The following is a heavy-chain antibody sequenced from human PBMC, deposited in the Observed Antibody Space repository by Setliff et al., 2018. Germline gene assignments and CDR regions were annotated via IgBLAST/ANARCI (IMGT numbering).Heavy chain of an antibody. CDR2: INPDTGYS. V-gene: IGHV1-2*02. Sequence: ASVKVSCKASGGTFSSYAISWVRQAPGQGLEWMGGINPDTGYSKYAQKFQGRVTLTRDTSLTTAYMELRSLTSDDTAVYYCATQTAAYYFDYWGQGALVTVSS. CDR3: ATQTAAYYFDY. J-gene: IGHJ4*02. CDR1: GGTFSSYA. D-gene: IGHD6-13*01.